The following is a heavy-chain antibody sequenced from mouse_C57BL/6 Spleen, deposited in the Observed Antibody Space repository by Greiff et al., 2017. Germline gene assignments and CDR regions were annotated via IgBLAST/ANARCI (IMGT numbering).Heavy chain of an antibody. J-gene: IGHJ3*01. D-gene: IGHD1-1*01. CDR3: ARAGYYGSCYLWFAY. CDR1: GFTFSDYG. V-gene: IGHV5-17*01. CDR2: ISSGSSTI. Sequence: DVHLVESGGGLVKPGGSLKLSCAASGFTFSDYGMHWVRQAPEKGLEWVAYISSGSSTIYYADTVKGRFTISRDNAKNTLFLQMTSLRSEDTAMYYCARAGYYGSCYLWFAYWGQGALVTVSA.